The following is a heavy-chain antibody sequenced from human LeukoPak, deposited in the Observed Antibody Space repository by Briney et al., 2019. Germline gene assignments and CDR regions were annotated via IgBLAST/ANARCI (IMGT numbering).Heavy chain of an antibody. D-gene: IGHD4-23*01. CDR2: ISNDENNK. CDR1: GFTFIRYD. CDR3: VLGHYGGLFDN. J-gene: IGHJ4*02. V-gene: IGHV3-30-3*01. Sequence: GGSLRLSCAASGFTFIRYDMHWVRQAPGKGLEWVAVISNDENNKDYGNSVKGRFTIARDNSKNTLFLQMNSLRVEDTAVYYCVLGHYGGLFDNWGQGALVIVSS.